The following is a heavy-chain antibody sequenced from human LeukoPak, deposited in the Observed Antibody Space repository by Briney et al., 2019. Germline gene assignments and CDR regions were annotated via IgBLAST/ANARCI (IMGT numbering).Heavy chain of an antibody. V-gene: IGHV3-7*01. CDR2: IKQDGSEK. Sequence: PGGSLRHSCAASGFTFSSYWMSWVRQASGKGLEWVANIKQDGSEKYYVDSVKGRFTISRDNAKNSLYLQMNSLRAEDTAVYYCARDTYDSSGYVDYWGQGTLVTVSS. CDR3: ARDTYDSSGYVDY. D-gene: IGHD3-22*01. CDR1: GFTFSSYW. J-gene: IGHJ4*02.